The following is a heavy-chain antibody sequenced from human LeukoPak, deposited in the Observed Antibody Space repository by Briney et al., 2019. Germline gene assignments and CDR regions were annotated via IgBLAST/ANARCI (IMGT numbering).Heavy chain of an antibody. CDR3: ARDLTSMGGCDY. J-gene: IGHJ4*02. CDR2: INPSGGST. V-gene: IGHV1-46*01. D-gene: IGHD2-21*02. CDR1: GYTFTSYY. Sequence: ASVNVSCKASGYTFTSYYMHWVRQAPGQGLEWMGIINPSGGSTSYAQKFQGRVTMTRDTSTSTVYMELSSLRSEDTVVYYCARDLTSMGGCDYWGQGTLVTVSS.